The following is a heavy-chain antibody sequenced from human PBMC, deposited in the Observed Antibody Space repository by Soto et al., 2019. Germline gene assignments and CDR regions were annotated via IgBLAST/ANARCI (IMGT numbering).Heavy chain of an antibody. J-gene: IGHJ4*02. Sequence: GASVKVSCKASEYTFTSYDINWVRQATGQGLEWMGWMNPNSGHTGYAQKFQGRVTMTRNTSISTVYMELSSLRSEDTAVYYCARGGDYYHSNVFDSWGQGTLVTVSS. D-gene: IGHD4-4*01. CDR3: ARGGDYYHSNVFDS. CDR1: EYTFTSYD. CDR2: MNPNSGHT. V-gene: IGHV1-8*01.